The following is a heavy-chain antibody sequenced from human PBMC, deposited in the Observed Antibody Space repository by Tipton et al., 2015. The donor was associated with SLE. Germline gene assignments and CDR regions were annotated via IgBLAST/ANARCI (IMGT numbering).Heavy chain of an antibody. J-gene: IGHJ4*02. Sequence: TLSLTCAVSGYSINNGYYWTWIRQPAGKGLEWIGRIYTSGSTYYNPSLTSRVTMSVDTSKNQFYLKLSPVTAADTAVYYCAREKDGVDYWGQGTLVTVSS. CDR1: GYSINNGYY. D-gene: IGHD2-8*01. CDR3: AREKDGVDY. CDR2: IYTSGST. V-gene: IGHV4-4*07.